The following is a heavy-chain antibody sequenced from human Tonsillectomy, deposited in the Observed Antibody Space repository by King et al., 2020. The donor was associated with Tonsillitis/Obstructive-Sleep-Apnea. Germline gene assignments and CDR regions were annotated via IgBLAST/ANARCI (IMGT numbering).Heavy chain of an antibody. CDR2: IYYSGST. V-gene: IGHV4-39*01. Sequence: QLQESGPGLVKPSETLSLTCTVSGGSISSSSYYWGWIRQPPGKGLEWIGSIYYSGSTYYNPSLKSRVTISVDTSKNQFSLKLSSVTAADTAVCYCARRDCSGGSCYFDYWGQGTLVTVSS. J-gene: IGHJ4*02. CDR1: GGSISSSSYY. D-gene: IGHD2-15*01. CDR3: ARRDCSGGSCYFDY.